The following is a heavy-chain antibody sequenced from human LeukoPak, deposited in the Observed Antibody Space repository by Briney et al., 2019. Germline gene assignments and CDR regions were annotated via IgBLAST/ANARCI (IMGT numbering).Heavy chain of an antibody. CDR2: ISSSGKA. CDR3: ARFKGGTGFDY. J-gene: IGHJ4*02. D-gene: IGHD1-26*01. V-gene: IGHV4-39*01. Sequence: PSETLSLTCAVSGGSITTTDFDSAWIHHPPGHGFEWIATISSSGKAYYYPSLMSRVTISVDTSKNQFSLDVTSVTAADTVLFYCARFKGGTGFDYWGRGILVIV. CDR1: GGSITTTDFD.